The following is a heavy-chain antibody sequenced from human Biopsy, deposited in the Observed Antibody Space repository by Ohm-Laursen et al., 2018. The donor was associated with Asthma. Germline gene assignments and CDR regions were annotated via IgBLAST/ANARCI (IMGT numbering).Heavy chain of an antibody. CDR2: HDHEEGGT. CDR1: GYSPTDLS. D-gene: IGHD4-17*01. Sequence: GASVKVSCKISGYSPTDLSMHWVRQAPGQGLEWMGGHDHEEGGTMNARRFQGRVTMTEDTSTDTAYMELSSLSSDDTAVYYCASDFPKDYVRYNFQFWGQGTLVTVSS. CDR3: ASDFPKDYVRYNFQF. J-gene: IGHJ4*02. V-gene: IGHV1-24*01.